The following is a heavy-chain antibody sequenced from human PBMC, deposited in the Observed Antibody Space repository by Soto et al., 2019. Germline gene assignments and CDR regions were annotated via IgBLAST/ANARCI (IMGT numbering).Heavy chain of an antibody. CDR3: ARGPQIGIGITGTTNYYYGMDV. CDR2: IYHSGST. CDR1: GGSIGSGGDS. V-gene: IGHV4-30-2*01. J-gene: IGHJ6*02. Sequence: TSETLSLTWAVAGGSIGSGGDSWSWIRQPPGKGLEWIGYIYHSGSTYYNPSLKSRVTISVDRSKNQFSLKLSSVTAADTAVYYCARGPQIGIGITGTTNYYYGMDVWGQGTTVTVSS. D-gene: IGHD1-7*01.